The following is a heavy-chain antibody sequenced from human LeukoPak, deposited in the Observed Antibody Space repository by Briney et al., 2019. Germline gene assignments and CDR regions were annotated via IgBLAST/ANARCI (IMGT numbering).Heavy chain of an antibody. J-gene: IGHJ6*03. CDR3: ARGRAYYDFWSGYLSGSMDV. D-gene: IGHD3-3*01. CDR1: VGSLSSYY. CDR2: IYYSGSA. V-gene: IGHV4-59*01. Sequence: SETLSLTCTVSVGSLSSYYWRWIRQPPGKGLEWIGYIYYSGSANYNPSLQSRVTISVDTSKNQFSLKLSSVTAADTAVYYCARGRAYYDFWSGYLSGSMDVWGKGTTVTVSS.